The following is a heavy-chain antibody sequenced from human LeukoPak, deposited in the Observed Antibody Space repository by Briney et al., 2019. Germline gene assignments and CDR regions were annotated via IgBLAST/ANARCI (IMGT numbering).Heavy chain of an antibody. D-gene: IGHD1-7*01. CDR2: IHYRGST. CDR1: GGSISSSFYY. V-gene: IGHV4-39*01. J-gene: IGHJ4*02. Sequence: SETLSLTCTVSGGSISSSFYYWGWIRQPPGKGLEWIGSIHYRGSTYYNPSLKSRVTISIDTSKNQLSLKLTSVTAADTAVYYCARRGTDWGLFDYWGQGTLVIVSS. CDR3: ARRGTDWGLFDY.